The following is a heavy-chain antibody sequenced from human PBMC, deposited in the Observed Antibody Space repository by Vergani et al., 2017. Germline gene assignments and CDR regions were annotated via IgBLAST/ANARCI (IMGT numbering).Heavy chain of an antibody. CDR2: IRSRGSTI. CDR1: RFTFSYSY. V-gene: IGHV3-11*01. D-gene: IGHD3-3*01. CDR3: ARTLRFVEWLSSIGWFDP. Sequence: QVQLVESGGGLVNPAGSLTLSCAPSRFTFSYSYMPSFPHPPPQRLACVSYIRSRGSTIYYADSVKGRFTISRDNAKNSLYLQMNSLRAEDTAVYYCARTLRFVEWLSSIGWFDPWGQGTLVTVSS. J-gene: IGHJ5*02.